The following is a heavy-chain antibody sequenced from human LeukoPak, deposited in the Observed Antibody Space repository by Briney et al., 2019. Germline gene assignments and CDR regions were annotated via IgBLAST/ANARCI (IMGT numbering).Heavy chain of an antibody. CDR1: GGSFSGYF. V-gene: IGHV4-34*01. CDR3: ARGGLYYSYYGLDV. Sequence: PSETLSLTCAVSGGSFSGYFWSWVRQPPGKGLEWIGEINHSGYTDYNPSLKSRVTSSVDTSKNQVSLKLTSVTAADTAVYYCARGGLYYSYYGLDVWGQGTTVAVSS. J-gene: IGHJ6*02. CDR2: INHSGYT. D-gene: IGHD3/OR15-3a*01.